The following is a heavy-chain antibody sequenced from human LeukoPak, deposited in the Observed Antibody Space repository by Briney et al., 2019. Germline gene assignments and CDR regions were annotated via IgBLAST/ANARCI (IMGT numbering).Heavy chain of an antibody. V-gene: IGHV3-48*03. CDR2: ISSSGSTI. J-gene: IGHJ5*02. D-gene: IGHD3-10*02. CDR3: ARHLANVRWGVNPRWFDP. Sequence: TGGSLRLSCAASGFTFSSYEMNWVRQAPGKGLEWVSYISSSGSTIYYADSVKGRFAISRDNAKNSLYLQMNSLRAEDTAVYYCARHLANVRWGVNPRWFDPWGQGTLVTVSS. CDR1: GFTFSSYE.